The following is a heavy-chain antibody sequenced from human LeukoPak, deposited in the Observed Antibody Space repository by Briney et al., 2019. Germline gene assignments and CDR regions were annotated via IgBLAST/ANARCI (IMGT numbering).Heavy chain of an antibody. J-gene: IGHJ3*02. CDR3: ARGYYDSSGYYYYAFDI. D-gene: IGHD3-22*01. Sequence: SVKVSCKASGGTFSSYAISWVRQAPGQGLEWMGGIIPIFGTANYAQKFQGRVTITTDESTSTAYMELSSLRSEDTAVYYCARGYYDSSGYYYYAFDIWGQGTMVAVSS. V-gene: IGHV1-69*05. CDR1: GGTFSSYA. CDR2: IIPIFGTA.